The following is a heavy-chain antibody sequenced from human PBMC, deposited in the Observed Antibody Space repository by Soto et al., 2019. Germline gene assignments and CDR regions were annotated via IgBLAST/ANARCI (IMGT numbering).Heavy chain of an antibody. D-gene: IGHD4-17*01. CDR1: GGSISSYY. Sequence: NPSETLSLTCTVSGGSISSYYWSWIRQPPGKGLEWIGYIYYSGSTNYNPSLKSRVTISVDTSKNQFSLKLSSVTAADTAVYYCARLVTVTTFSYYYSYMDVWGKGTTVTVSS. CDR3: ARLVTVTTFSYYYSYMDV. CDR2: IYYSGST. V-gene: IGHV4-59*08. J-gene: IGHJ6*03.